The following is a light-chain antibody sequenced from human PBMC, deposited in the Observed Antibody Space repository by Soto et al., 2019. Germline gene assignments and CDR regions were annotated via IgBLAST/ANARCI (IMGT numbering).Light chain of an antibody. V-gene: IGKV3-20*01. CDR1: QSVSSNY. CDR2: GAS. CDR3: QLLWT. Sequence: EVVLTQSPGTLSLSPGEIATLSCRASQSVSSNYLAWYQQKPGQAPRLLIYGASSRATGIPDRFSGSGSGTDFTLTISRLEPEDFAVYYCQLLWTFGQGTKVDIK. J-gene: IGKJ1*01.